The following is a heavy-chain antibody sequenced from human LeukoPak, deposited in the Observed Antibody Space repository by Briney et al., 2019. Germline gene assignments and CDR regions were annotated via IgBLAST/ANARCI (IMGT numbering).Heavy chain of an antibody. CDR3: ARRGSGGRSFDI. Sequence: SETLSLTCTVSGGFVSGGSYYWTWIRQPPGKGLEWIGYISYSGSTNYNPSLKSRVTISVDTSKNQFSLNLSSVTAADTAVYYCARRGSGGRSFDIWGQGTMVTVSS. CDR2: ISYSGST. J-gene: IGHJ3*02. CDR1: GGFVSGGSYY. V-gene: IGHV4-61*01. D-gene: IGHD2-15*01.